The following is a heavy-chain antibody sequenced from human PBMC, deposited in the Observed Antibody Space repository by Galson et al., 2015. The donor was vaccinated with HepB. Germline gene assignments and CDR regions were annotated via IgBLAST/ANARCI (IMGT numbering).Heavy chain of an antibody. Sequence: SETLSLTCTVSGDSISRNDCYWAWIRQPPVKGLEWIASTHYTGGTDNSHSPSLTGRVIISVDTSTSQFSLKVNTVTAADTAVYYCGRGIAAPLTVVHYVDVWGKGTTVTVSS. J-gene: IGHJ6*04. D-gene: IGHD6-6*01. CDR2: THYTGGT. V-gene: IGHV4-39*01. CDR3: GRGIAAPLTVVHYVDV. CDR1: GDSISRNDCY.